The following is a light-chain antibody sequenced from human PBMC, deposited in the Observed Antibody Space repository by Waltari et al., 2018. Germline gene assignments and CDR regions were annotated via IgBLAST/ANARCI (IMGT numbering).Light chain of an antibody. CDR2: EVS. J-gene: IGLJ2*01. Sequence: QSALTQPASVSGSPGQSITISCTGTSSDIGGYKYVSWYQQHPGKAPKLMIYEVSNRPSGALNRFSGSKSGNTASLTVSGLQAEDEADYYCSSHTTIASHVIFGGGTKVTVL. V-gene: IGLV2-14*01. CDR3: SSHTTIASHVI. CDR1: SSDIGGYKY.